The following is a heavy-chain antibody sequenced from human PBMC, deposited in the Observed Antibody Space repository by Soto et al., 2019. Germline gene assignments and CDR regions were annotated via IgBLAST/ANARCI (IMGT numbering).Heavy chain of an antibody. J-gene: IGHJ4*02. D-gene: IGHD4-17*01. CDR3: ARGLYGASGQEF. V-gene: IGHV3-74*01. Sequence: EVQLVESGENLVQPGGSLRLSCAASGFTFSNYWIHWVRQAPGKGLVWVSRIKGDEITTNYADSVKGRFTISRDNAKNTVFLQMHSLRAEDTALYYCARGLYGASGQEFWGQGILVNVSS. CDR2: IKGDEITT. CDR1: GFTFSNYW.